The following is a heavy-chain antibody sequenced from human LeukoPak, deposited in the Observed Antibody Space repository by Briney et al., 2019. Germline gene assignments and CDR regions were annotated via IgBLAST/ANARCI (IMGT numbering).Heavy chain of an antibody. CDR3: ARTDYYGSGPFDYGMDV. CDR1: GGTFSSYA. J-gene: IGHJ6*02. Sequence: ASVKVSCKASGGTFSSYAISWVRQAPGQGPEWMGGIIPIFGTANYAQKFQGRVTITADESTSTAYMELSSLRSEDTAVYYCARTDYYGSGPFDYGMDVWGQGTTVTVSS. CDR2: IIPIFGTA. V-gene: IGHV1-69*13. D-gene: IGHD3-10*01.